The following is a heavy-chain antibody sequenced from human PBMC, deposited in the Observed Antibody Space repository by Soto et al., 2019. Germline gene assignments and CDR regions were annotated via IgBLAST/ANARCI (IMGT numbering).Heavy chain of an antibody. CDR1: GFTFSSYA. CDR2: ISGSGGST. D-gene: IGHD1-26*01. V-gene: IGHV3-23*01. J-gene: IGHJ4*02. CDR3: AKGDHYSGSQTDIDY. Sequence: EVQLLESGGVLVQPGGSLRLSCAASGFTFSSYAMSWVRQAPGKGLEWVSAISGSGGSTYYADSVKGRFTISRDNSKNTLYLQMNSLRAEDTAVYYCAKGDHYSGSQTDIDYWGQGTLVTVSS.